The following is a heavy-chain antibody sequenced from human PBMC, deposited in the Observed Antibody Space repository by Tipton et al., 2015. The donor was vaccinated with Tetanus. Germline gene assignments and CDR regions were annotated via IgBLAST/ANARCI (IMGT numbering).Heavy chain of an antibody. CDR2: TSDSGYT. J-gene: IGHJ4*02. D-gene: IGHD3-3*01. CDR1: GGSIDSINW. Sequence: TLSLTCSVSGGSIDSINWWSWVRQPPGQGLEWIGETSDSGYTNYNPSLKSRVTISVDKSKDQFSLKLDSVTAADTAVYFCARSNILRFLDCWGQGTLVTVSS. CDR3: ARSNILRFLDC. V-gene: IGHV4-4*01.